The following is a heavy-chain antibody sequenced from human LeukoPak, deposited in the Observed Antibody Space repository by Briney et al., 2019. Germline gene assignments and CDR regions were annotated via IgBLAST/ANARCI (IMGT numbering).Heavy chain of an antibody. V-gene: IGHV5-51*01. CDR3: ARGPPNGYNYGSYYFDY. D-gene: IGHD5-24*01. CDR1: GYSFTSYW. CDR2: IYPGDSDT. J-gene: IGHJ4*02. Sequence: SGESLKISCKGSGYSFTSYWIGWVRQMPGKGLEWMGIIYPGDSDTRYSPSFQGQVTISAVKSISTAYLQWSSLKASDTAMYYCARGPPNGYNYGSYYFDYWGQGTLVTVSS.